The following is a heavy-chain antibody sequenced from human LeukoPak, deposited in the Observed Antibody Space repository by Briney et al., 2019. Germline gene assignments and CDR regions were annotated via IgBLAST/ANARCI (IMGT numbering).Heavy chain of an antibody. CDR2: FDPEDGET. CDR3: ATVLRFLEWSPLDY. Sequence: ASVKVSCKVSGYTLTELSMHWVRQAPGKGLEWMGGFDPEDGETIYAQKFQGRVTMTGDTSTDTAYMELSSLRSEDTAVYYCATVLRFLEWSPLDYWGQGTLVTVSS. CDR1: GYTLTELS. J-gene: IGHJ4*02. D-gene: IGHD3-3*01. V-gene: IGHV1-24*01.